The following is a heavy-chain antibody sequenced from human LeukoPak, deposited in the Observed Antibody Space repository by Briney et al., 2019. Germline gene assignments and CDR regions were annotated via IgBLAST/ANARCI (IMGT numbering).Heavy chain of an antibody. J-gene: IGHJ4*02. Sequence: GGSLRLSCAASGFTVSSNYMSWVRQAPGKGLEWVSVIYSGGSTYYADSVKGRFTISRDNSKNTLYLQMNSLRAEDTAVYYCTCSSTSFLDYWGQGTLVTVSS. V-gene: IGHV3-53*01. CDR2: IYSGGST. D-gene: IGHD2-2*01. CDR1: GFTVSSNY. CDR3: TCSSTSFLDY.